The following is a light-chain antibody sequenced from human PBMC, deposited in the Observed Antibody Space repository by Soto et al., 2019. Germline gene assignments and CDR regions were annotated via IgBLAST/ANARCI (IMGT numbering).Light chain of an antibody. Sequence: DIQMTQSPSTLSASVEDRVTITCRASQSISSWLAWYQQKPGKAPKLLIYDASSLESVVPSRFSGSGSGTEFTLTISSLQPDDFATYYCQQYNSYCTFGQGTKV. V-gene: IGKV1-5*01. CDR3: QQYNSYCT. J-gene: IGKJ1*01. CDR1: QSISSW. CDR2: DAS.